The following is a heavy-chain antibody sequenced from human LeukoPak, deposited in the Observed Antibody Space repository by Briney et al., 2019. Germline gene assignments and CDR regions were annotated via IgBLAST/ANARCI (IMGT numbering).Heavy chain of an antibody. CDR1: GSISSSSYY. CDR2: ISGSGDRR. D-gene: IGHD2-15*01. Sequence: ETLSLTCTDSGSISSSSYYWGWIRQPPGKGLEWVSGISGSGDRRNYADSVKGRFTISRDISKNTLYLQMNSLRAEDTAVYYCARGDMYLGYYYMDVWGKGTTVTVSS. J-gene: IGHJ6*03. CDR3: ARGDMYLGYYYMDV. V-gene: IGHV3-23*01.